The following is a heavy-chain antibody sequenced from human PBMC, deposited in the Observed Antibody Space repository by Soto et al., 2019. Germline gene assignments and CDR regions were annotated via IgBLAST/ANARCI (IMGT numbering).Heavy chain of an antibody. CDR3: ASLIAGAFDL. Sequence: QVQLVQSGSELKKPGASVKVSCEAFGYSFTTHHINWVRQAPGQGLEWMGWINTKTGNPAYVQGFTGRFVFSLDTSVSTAYLQIYHLKPEDTTVYYCASLIAGAFDLWGQGTMVTVSS. D-gene: IGHD1-1*01. CDR2: INTKTGNP. CDR1: GYSFTTHH. J-gene: IGHJ3*01. V-gene: IGHV7-4-1*01.